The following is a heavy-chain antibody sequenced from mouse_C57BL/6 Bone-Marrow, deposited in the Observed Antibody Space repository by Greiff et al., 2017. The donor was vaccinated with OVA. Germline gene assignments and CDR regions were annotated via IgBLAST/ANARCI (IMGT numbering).Heavy chain of an antibody. CDR3: ARSRSRYAMDY. V-gene: IGHV1-63*01. J-gene: IGHJ4*01. Sequence: VQLQESGAELVRPGTSVKMSCKASGYTFTNYWIGWAKQRPGHGLEWIGDIYPGGGYTNYNEKFKGKATLTADKSSSTAYMQFSSLTSEDAAIYYCARSRSRYAMDYWGQGTSVTVSS. CDR2: IYPGGGYT. CDR1: GYTFTNYW.